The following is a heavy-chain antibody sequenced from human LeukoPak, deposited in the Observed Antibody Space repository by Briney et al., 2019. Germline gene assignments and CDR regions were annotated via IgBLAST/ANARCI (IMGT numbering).Heavy chain of an antibody. D-gene: IGHD3-22*01. Sequence: GGSLRLSCAASGFTFSSYGMHWVRQAPGKGLEWVAVIWYDGSNKYYADSVKGRFTISRDNSKNTLYLQMNSLRAEDTAVYYCAKEFRVVVPFDYWGQGTLVTVSS. V-gene: IGHV3-33*06. CDR3: AKEFRVVVPFDY. CDR2: IWYDGSNK. CDR1: GFTFSSYG. J-gene: IGHJ4*02.